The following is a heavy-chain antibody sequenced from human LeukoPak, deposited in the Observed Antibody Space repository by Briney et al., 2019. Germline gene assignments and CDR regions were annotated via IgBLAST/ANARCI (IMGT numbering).Heavy chain of an antibody. J-gene: IGHJ4*02. D-gene: IGHD3-3*01. Sequence: PGGSLRLSCAASGFTFSSYAMSWVRQAPGKGLEWVANIKQDGTEKYYVDSVKGRFTISRDNAKNSLYLQMNSLRAEDTAVYYCASRFWSGSTYWGQETLVTVSS. CDR1: GFTFSSYA. CDR3: ASRFWSGSTY. V-gene: IGHV3-7*01. CDR2: IKQDGTEK.